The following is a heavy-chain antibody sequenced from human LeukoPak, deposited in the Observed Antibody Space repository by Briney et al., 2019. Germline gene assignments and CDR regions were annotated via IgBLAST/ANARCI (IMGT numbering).Heavy chain of an antibody. V-gene: IGHV4-4*02. CDR3: ARGLLRGVRTDPYYHYYMDV. CDR2: IYHSGST. Sequence: SGTLSLTCAVSGGSISSSNWWSWVRQPPGKGLEWIGEIYHSGSTNYNPSLKSRVTISVDKSKNQFSLKLSSVTAADTAVYYCARGLLRGVRTDPYYHYYMDVWGKGTTVTVSS. J-gene: IGHJ6*03. CDR1: GGSISSSNW. D-gene: IGHD3-10*01.